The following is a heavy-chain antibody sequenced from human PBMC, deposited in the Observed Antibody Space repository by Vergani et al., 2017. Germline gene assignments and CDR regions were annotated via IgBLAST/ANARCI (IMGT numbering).Heavy chain of an antibody. V-gene: IGHV1-69*09. Sequence: QVQLVQSGAEVKKPGASVKVSCKASGYTFTGYYMHWVRQAPGQGLEWMGWINPILGIANYAQKFQGRVTITADKSTSTAYMELSSLRSEDTAVYYCARWSNYYYYYGMDVWGQGTTVTVSS. J-gene: IGHJ6*02. CDR1: GYTFTGYY. CDR2: INPILGIA. CDR3: ARWSNYYYYYGMDV. D-gene: IGHD3-3*01.